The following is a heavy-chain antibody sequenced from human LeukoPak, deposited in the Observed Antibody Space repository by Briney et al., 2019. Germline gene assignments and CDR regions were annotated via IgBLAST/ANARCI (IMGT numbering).Heavy chain of an antibody. Sequence: GGSLRLSCAASGFTFSSYGMHWVRQAPGKGLEWVAFIRYDGTNKYYADSVKGRFTISRDNSKNTLYLQMNSLRAEDTAVYYCAKDRAAAAGYGDYFDYWGQGTLVTVSS. V-gene: IGHV3-30*02. CDR3: AKDRAAAAGYGDYFDY. CDR1: GFTFSSYG. CDR2: IRYDGTNK. J-gene: IGHJ4*02. D-gene: IGHD6-13*01.